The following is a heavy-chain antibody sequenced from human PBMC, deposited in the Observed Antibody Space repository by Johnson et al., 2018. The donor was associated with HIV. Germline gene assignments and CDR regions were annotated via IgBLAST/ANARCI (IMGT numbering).Heavy chain of an antibody. Sequence: VQLVESGGGLVRPGESLRLSCVASGFTFSGYWMTWVRQAPGKGLEWVANIKQGGSEKYYVDSVKGRFTISRDNAKKSLYLQMNSLRAEDTAVYYCASAGRNFWSGYDAFDIWGQGTMVTVSS. J-gene: IGHJ3*02. V-gene: IGHV3-7*01. D-gene: IGHD3-3*01. CDR2: IKQGGSEK. CDR1: GFTFSGYW. CDR3: ASAGRNFWSGYDAFDI.